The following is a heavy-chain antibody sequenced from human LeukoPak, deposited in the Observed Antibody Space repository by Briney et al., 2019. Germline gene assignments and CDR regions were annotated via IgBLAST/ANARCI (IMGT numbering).Heavy chain of an antibody. D-gene: IGHD3-22*01. J-gene: IGHJ5*02. Sequence: SVKVSCKASGGTFSSYAISWVRQAPGQGLEWMGGISPIFGTANYAQKFQGRVTITTDESTSTAYMELSSLRCEDTAVYYCARENYDSSGYYPNWFDPWGQGTLVTVSS. CDR3: ARENYDSSGYYPNWFDP. V-gene: IGHV1-69*05. CDR2: ISPIFGTA. CDR1: GGTFSSYA.